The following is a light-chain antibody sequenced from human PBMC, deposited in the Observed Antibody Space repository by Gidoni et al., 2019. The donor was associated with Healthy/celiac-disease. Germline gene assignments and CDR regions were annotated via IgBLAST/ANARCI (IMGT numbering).Light chain of an antibody. J-gene: IGKJ3*01. CDR2: DAS. CDR1: QSFSSY. V-gene: IGKV3-11*01. CDR3: QQRSNWPL. Sequence: EIVLTQSPATLSLSPGERATLSCRASQSFSSYLAWYQQKPGQAPRLLIYDASNRATGIPARFSGSGSGTDFTLTISSLEPEDFAVYYCQQRSNWPLFGPGTKVDIK.